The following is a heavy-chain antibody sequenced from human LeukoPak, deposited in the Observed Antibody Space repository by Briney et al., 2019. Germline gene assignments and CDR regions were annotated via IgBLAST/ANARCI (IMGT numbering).Heavy chain of an antibody. CDR3: ARVRGVAARPFDY. Sequence: ASVKVSCKASGYTFTGYYMHWVRQAPGQGLEWMGWINPNSGGTNYAQKLQGRVTMTTHTSTSTAYMELRSLRSDDTAVYYCARVRGVAARPFDYWGQGTLVTVSS. CDR2: INPNSGGT. CDR1: GYTFTGYY. D-gene: IGHD6-6*01. V-gene: IGHV1-2*02. J-gene: IGHJ4*02.